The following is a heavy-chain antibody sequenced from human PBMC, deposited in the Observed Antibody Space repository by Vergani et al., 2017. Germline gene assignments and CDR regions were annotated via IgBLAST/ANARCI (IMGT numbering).Heavy chain of an antibody. Sequence: VQLVESGGGLVKPGGSLRLSCAASGFTFSDYYMSWIRQAPGKGLEWVSYISSSSSYTNYADSVKGRFTISRDNAKNSLYLQMNSLRAEDTAVYYCARAPGSSSWYFPGKGLFDYWGQGTLVTVSS. CDR3: ARAPGSSSWYFPGKGLFDY. J-gene: IGHJ4*02. V-gene: IGHV3-11*05. D-gene: IGHD6-13*01. CDR1: GFTFSDYY. CDR2: ISSSSSYT.